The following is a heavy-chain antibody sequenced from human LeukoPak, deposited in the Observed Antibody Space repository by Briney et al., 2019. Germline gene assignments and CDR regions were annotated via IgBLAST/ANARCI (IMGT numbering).Heavy chain of an antibody. CDR2: ISGSGGST. V-gene: IGHV3-23*01. D-gene: IGHD5-12*01. J-gene: IGHJ6*02. CDR3: AKTPTDRGYDYALPVGAYGMDV. Sequence: PGGSLRLSCAASGFTFSSYAMSWVRQAPGKGLEWVSAISGSGGSTYYADSVKGRFTISRDNSKNTLYLQMNSLRAEDTAVYYCAKTPTDRGYDYALPVGAYGMDVWGQGTTVTVSS. CDR1: GFTFSSYA.